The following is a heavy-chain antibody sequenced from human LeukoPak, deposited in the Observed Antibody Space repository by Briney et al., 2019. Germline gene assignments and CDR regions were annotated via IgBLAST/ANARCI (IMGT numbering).Heavy chain of an antibody. Sequence: ASVKVSCKASVYTFTAYYMHWVRQAPGQGLEWMGWINPNSGGTNYAQKFQGRVTMTRDTSISTAYMELSRLRSDDTAVYYCARESYHYVWGSYRYTVYYFDYWGQGTLVTVSS. CDR1: VYTFTAYY. CDR2: INPNSGGT. D-gene: IGHD3-16*02. J-gene: IGHJ4*02. V-gene: IGHV1-2*02. CDR3: ARESYHYVWGSYRYTVYYFDY.